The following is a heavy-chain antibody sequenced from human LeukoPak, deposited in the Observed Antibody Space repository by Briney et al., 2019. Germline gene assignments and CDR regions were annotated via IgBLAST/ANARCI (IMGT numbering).Heavy chain of an antibody. Sequence: SGGSLRLSCAASGFSFTSCAMSWVRQAPGKGLEWVSGISGSGVSTYYADSVQGRFTISRDNSQNTLYLQMNSLRAEDTAVYYSAKDIRAAVAGDYWGQGTLVTVSS. CDR1: GFSFTSCA. D-gene: IGHD6-19*01. J-gene: IGHJ4*02. V-gene: IGHV3-23*01. CDR3: AKDIRAAVAGDY. CDR2: ISGSGVST.